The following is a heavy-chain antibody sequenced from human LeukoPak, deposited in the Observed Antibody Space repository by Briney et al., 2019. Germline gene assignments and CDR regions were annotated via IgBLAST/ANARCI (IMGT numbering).Heavy chain of an antibody. CDR2: SYHTGST. V-gene: IGHV4-38-2*02. J-gene: IGHJ4*02. CDR3: ARGPYDFWGGYSHDF. Sequence: SETLSLTCTVSGYSISSGYYWGWIRQSPGKGLEWIGSSYHTGSTYYNPSLKSRVTISIDTSKNQFSLKLSSVTAADTALYYCARGPYDFWGGYSHDFWGQGTLVTVSS. CDR1: GYSISSGYY. D-gene: IGHD3-3*01.